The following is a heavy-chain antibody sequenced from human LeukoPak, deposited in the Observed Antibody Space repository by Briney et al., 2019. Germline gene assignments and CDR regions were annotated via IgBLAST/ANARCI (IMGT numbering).Heavy chain of an antibody. CDR3: ARERYYYDGSGYYGIANDY. CDR2: ISSSGSTI. V-gene: IGHV3-48*04. Sequence: GGSLRLSCAASGFTFSNYAMSWVRQAPGKGLEWVSYISSSGSTIYYADSVKGRFTISRDNAKNSLYLQMNSLRAEDTAVYYCARERYYYDGSGYYGIANDYWGQGTLVTVSS. J-gene: IGHJ4*02. D-gene: IGHD3-22*01. CDR1: GFTFSNYA.